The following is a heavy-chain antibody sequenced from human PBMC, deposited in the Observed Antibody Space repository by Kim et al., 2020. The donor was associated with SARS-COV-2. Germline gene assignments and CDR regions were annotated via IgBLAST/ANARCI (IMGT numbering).Heavy chain of an antibody. D-gene: IGHD1-26*01. V-gene: IGHV4-30-2*01. Sequence: SETLSLTCAVSGGSISSGGYSWSWIRQPPGKGLEWIGYTYHSGSTYYNPSLKSRVTISEDRSKNQFSLKLSSVTTADTDVYYCARSGSYGDFDVWGQGKMVTVSP. CDR3: ARSGSYGDFDV. CDR1: GGSISSGGYS. CDR2: TYHSGST. J-gene: IGHJ3*01.